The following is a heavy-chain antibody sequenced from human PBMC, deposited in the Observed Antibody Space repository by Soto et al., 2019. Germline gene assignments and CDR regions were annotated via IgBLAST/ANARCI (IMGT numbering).Heavy chain of an antibody. D-gene: IGHD2-15*01. V-gene: IGHV1-69*02. CDR2: IIPILGIA. CDR3: ARCSGGSCYRSGYYYYMDV. J-gene: IGHJ6*03. Sequence: QVQLVQSGAEVKKPGSSVKVSCKASGGTFSSYTISWVRQAPGQGLEWMGRIIPILGIANYAQKFQGRVTITADKSTSTAYMELSSLRSEDTAGYYCARCSGGSCYRSGYYYYMDVWGKGTTVTVSS. CDR1: GGTFSSYT.